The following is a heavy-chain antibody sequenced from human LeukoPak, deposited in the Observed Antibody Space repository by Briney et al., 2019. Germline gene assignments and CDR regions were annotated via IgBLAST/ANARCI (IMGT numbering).Heavy chain of an antibody. Sequence: PGGSLRLSCAASGFTVSSNDMNWVRQVPGKGLEWVSVIYSDGSTYYADSVKGRFTISRDKSKNTLYLEMNSLRADDTAVYYCARGPILTGYFDYWGQGTLVTVSS. J-gene: IGHJ4*02. CDR3: ARGPILTGYFDY. CDR2: IYSDGST. CDR1: GFTVSSND. V-gene: IGHV3-66*01. D-gene: IGHD3-9*01.